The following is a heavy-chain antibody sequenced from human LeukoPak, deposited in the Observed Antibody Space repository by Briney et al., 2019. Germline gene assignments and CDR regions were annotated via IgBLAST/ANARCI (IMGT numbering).Heavy chain of an antibody. V-gene: IGHV5-51*01. J-gene: IGHJ4*02. CDR2: IYPGDSDT. CDR1: GYSFTNYW. D-gene: IGHD1-26*01. CDR3: ARRARAGSQYYFDY. Sequence: KVGESLKISCGGSGYSFTNYWIGLVRQMPGKGLEWMGIIYPGDSDTRYSPSLQGQVTISADKSIATAYLQWSSLKASDTAMYYCARRARAGSQYYFDYWGQGTLVTVSS.